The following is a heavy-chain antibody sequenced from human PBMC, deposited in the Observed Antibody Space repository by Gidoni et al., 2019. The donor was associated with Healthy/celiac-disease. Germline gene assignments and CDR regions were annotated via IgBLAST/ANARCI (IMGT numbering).Heavy chain of an antibody. CDR3: AKEQFVLRYFDWPSGAFDI. D-gene: IGHD3-9*01. J-gene: IGHJ3*02. V-gene: IGHV3-23*01. Sequence: FTISRDNSKNTLYLQMNSLRAEDTAVYYCAKEQFVLRYFDWPSGAFDIWGQGTMVTVSS.